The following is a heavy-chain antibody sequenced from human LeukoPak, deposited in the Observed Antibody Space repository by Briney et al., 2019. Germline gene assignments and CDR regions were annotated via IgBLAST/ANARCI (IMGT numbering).Heavy chain of an antibody. CDR2: MSPNSGYS. CDR1: GYTFTSYD. V-gene: IGHV1-8*01. Sequence: ASVKVSCKASGYTFTSYDINWVRQATGQGPEWMGRMSPNSGYSVYAQKFQGRVTMTTNTSIITAYMEVSSLRSEDTAVYYCARGGSTIFGVGEPNYMDVWGKGTTVTV. CDR3: ARGGSTIFGVGEPNYMDV. D-gene: IGHD3-3*01. J-gene: IGHJ6*03.